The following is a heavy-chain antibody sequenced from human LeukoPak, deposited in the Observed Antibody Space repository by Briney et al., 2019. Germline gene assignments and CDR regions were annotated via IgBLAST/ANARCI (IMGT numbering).Heavy chain of an antibody. CDR2: INPNSGGT. Sequence: ASVKVSCKASAYTFTNYYMHWVRQASGQGLEWMGWINPNSGGTNYAQKFQGRVTMTRDTSISTAYMQLSRLRSDDTAVYYCARGSWVTANWFDPWGQGTLVTVSS. CDR1: AYTFTNYY. J-gene: IGHJ5*02. CDR3: ARGSWVTANWFDP. D-gene: IGHD2-21*02. V-gene: IGHV1-2*02.